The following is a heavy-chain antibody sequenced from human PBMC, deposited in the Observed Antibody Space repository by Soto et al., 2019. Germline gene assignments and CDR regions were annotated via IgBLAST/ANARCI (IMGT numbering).Heavy chain of an antibody. CDR1: GYTFNRHG. CDR3: ARVRIVGAREIDF. Sequence: QVHLVQSGGEVKKPGASVKVSCKASGYTFNRHGITWVRQAPGQGLEWMGWISGYNGDINYEQKFQGRVTLSSDTLTSTVYFELKSLRFDDTAFYYCARVRIVGAREIDFWGQGTLVTVSS. V-gene: IGHV1-18*04. D-gene: IGHD1-26*01. J-gene: IGHJ4*02. CDR2: ISGYNGDI.